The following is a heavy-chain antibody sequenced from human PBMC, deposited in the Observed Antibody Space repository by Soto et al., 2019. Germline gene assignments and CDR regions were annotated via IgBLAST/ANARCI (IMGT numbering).Heavy chain of an antibody. J-gene: IGHJ6*02. V-gene: IGHV1-8*01. D-gene: IGHD3-16*01. CDR3: ARGNPFNYAGFDV. CDR2: MNAKSGDT. Sequence: QAHLEQSGAEVKRPGASVKVSCKASGYTFSDFDINWLRQASGQGPEWMGWMNAKSGDTFFAQRFQGKFNMTWDTSLCTASMDVGSLTADATAMYYCARGNPFNYAGFDVLGQGTTVAVS. CDR1: GYTFSDFD.